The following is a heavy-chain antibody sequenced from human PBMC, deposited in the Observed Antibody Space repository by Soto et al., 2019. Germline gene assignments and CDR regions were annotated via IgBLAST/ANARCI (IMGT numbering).Heavy chain of an antibody. J-gene: IGHJ5*02. CDR1: GGSISSGDYY. Sequence: QVQLQESGPGLVKPSQTLSLTCTVSGGSISSGDYYWSWIRQPPGKGLEWIGYIYYSGSTYYNPSLKXXVXIXXDTSKNQSSLKLSSVTAADTAVYYCAREMQHKFDPWGQGTLVTVSS. V-gene: IGHV4-30-4*01. D-gene: IGHD6-13*01. CDR2: IYYSGST. CDR3: AREMQHKFDP.